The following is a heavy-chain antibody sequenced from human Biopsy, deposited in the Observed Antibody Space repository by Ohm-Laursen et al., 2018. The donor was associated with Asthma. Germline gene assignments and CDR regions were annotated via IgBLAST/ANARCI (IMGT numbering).Heavy chain of an antibody. CDR2: INPNSGGT. J-gene: IGHJ5*02. D-gene: IGHD6-13*01. Sequence: GASVKVSCKASGYTFIGFHIHWMRQAPGQGLEWMGRINPNSGGTNYAQKFQGRVTMTRDTSISTAYTEVSRLRSDDTAVYYCARGQKSAGDRWFDPWGQGTLVAVSS. CDR1: GYTFIGFH. V-gene: IGHV1-2*06. CDR3: ARGQKSAGDRWFDP.